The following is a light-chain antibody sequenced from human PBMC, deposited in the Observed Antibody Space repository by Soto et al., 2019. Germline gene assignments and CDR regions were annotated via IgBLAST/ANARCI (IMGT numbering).Light chain of an antibody. J-gene: IGKJ1*01. CDR3: QQYENWRRT. CDR2: GAS. CDR1: EGVGSN. Sequence: EIVMTQSPPTLSVSPGERVTLSCRASEGVGSNLAWYNHKPGQAPRIVVFGASTRAAGVPPRFSGSGSGSQFSLTIDSMQSEDSGVYYCQQYENWRRTFGQGTKVELK. V-gene: IGKV3-15*01.